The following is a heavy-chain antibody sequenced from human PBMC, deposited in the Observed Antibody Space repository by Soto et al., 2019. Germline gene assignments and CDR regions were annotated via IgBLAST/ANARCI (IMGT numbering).Heavy chain of an antibody. CDR3: ARDYNNGVWSLYYYYGMDV. V-gene: IGHV1-2*02. Sequence: ASVKVSCKASGYTFTGYYMHWVRQAPGQGLEWMGWINPNSGGTNYAQKFQGRVTMTRDTSISTAYMELSRLRSDDTAVYYCARDYNNGVWSLYYYYGMDVWGQGTTVTVSS. D-gene: IGHD2-8*01. CDR1: GYTFTGYY. CDR2: INPNSGGT. J-gene: IGHJ6*02.